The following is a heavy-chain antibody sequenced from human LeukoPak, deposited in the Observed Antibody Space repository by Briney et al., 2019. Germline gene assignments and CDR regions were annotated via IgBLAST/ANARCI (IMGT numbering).Heavy chain of an antibody. CDR1: GYTFTGYY. J-gene: IGHJ4*02. CDR3: ARDTAAAGSFHPDY. CDR2: INPNSGGT. D-gene: IGHD6-13*01. Sequence: ASVTVSCKASGYTFTGYYMHWVRQAPGQGLEWMGWINPNSGGTNYAQKFQGRVTMTRDTSISTAYMELSRLRSDDTAVYYCARDTAAAGSFHPDYWGQGTLVTVSS. V-gene: IGHV1-2*02.